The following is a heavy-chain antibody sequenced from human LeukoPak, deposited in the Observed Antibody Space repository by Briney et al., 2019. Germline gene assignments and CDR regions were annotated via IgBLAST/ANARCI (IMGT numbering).Heavy chain of an antibody. CDR3: ARGLRVSNMVRGGNDY. Sequence: SETLSPNSAFYVGSFSVWYWRGLPRPPGRGGRGMRKNNSDGSTNYNPSLKSRVTISVDTSKNQFSLKLSSVTAADTAVYYCARGLRVSNMVRGGNDYWGQGTLVTVSS. J-gene: IGHJ4*02. D-gene: IGHD3-10*01. CDR1: VGSFSVWY. CDR2: NNSDGST. V-gene: IGHV4-34*01.